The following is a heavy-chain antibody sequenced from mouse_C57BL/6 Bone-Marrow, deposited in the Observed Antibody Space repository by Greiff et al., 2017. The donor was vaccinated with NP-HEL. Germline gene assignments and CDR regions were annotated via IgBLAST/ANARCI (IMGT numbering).Heavy chain of an antibody. CDR2: IDPSDIYT. J-gene: IGHJ2*01. CDR1: GYTFTSYW. V-gene: IGHV1-50*01. Sequence: QVQLQQPGAELVKPGASVKLSCKASGYTFTSYWMQWVKQRPGQGLEWIGEIDPSDIYTNYNPKFKGKATLTVDTSSSTAYMQLSSLTSEDSAVYYCARVDYWGQGTTLTVSS. CDR3: ARVDY.